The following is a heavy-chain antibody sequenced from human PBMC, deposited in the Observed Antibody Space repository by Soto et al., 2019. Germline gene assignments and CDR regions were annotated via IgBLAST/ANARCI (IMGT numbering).Heavy chain of an antibody. Sequence: GGSLRLSCAASGFTFSSYGMHWVRQAPGKGLEWVAVISYDGSNKYYADSVKGRFTISRDNSKNTLYLQMNSLRAEDTAVYYCARVERHYDAFDIWGQGTVVTVSS. J-gene: IGHJ3*02. CDR3: ARVERHYDAFDI. D-gene: IGHD6-25*01. CDR2: ISYDGSNK. CDR1: GFTFSSYG. V-gene: IGHV3-30*03.